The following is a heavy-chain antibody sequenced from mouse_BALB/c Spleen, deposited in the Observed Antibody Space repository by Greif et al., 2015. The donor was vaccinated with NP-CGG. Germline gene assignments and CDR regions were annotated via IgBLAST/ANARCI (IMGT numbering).Heavy chain of an antibody. CDR3: ARSQGYYFDY. CDR1: GYAFSSYW. Sequence: VQLQQSGAELVRPGSSVKISCKASGYAFSSYWMNWVKQRPGQGLAWIGQIYPGDGDTNYNGKFKGKATLTADKSSSTAYTQLRSLKSEDSAVYFCARSQGYYFDYWGQGTTLTVSS. CDR2: IYPGDGDT. J-gene: IGHJ2*01. V-gene: IGHV1-80*01.